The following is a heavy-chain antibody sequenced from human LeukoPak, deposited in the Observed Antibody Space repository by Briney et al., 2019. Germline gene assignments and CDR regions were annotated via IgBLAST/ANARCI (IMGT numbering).Heavy chain of an antibody. D-gene: IGHD1-26*01. CDR1: GFTFSSYS. Sequence: GGSLRLSCAASGFTFSSYSMNWVRQAPGKGLEWVSSISSSSSTIYYADSVKGRFTISRDNAKNSLYLQMNSLRAEDTAVYYCARGVVGATYDYWGQGTLVTVSS. J-gene: IGHJ4*02. V-gene: IGHV3-48*04. CDR2: ISSSSSTI. CDR3: ARGVVGATYDY.